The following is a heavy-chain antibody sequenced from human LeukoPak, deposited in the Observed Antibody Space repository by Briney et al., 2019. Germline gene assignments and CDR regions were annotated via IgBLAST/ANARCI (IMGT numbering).Heavy chain of an antibody. Sequence: GGSLRLSCAASGFTFSSYAMHWVRQAPGKGLEWVAVISYDGSNKYYADSVKGRFTISRDNSKNTLYLQMNSLRAEDTAVYYCARDGHSVYSSGWYVIPNYFDYWGQGTLVTVSS. D-gene: IGHD6-19*01. CDR2: ISYDGSNK. CDR3: ARDGHSVYSSGWYVIPNYFDY. V-gene: IGHV3-30-3*01. J-gene: IGHJ4*02. CDR1: GFTFSSYA.